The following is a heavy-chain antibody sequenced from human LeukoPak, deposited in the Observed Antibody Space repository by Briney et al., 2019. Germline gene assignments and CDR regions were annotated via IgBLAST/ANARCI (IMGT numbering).Heavy chain of an antibody. Sequence: SGGSLRLSCAASGFTVSSNYMSWVRQAPGKGLEWVSVIYCGGSTYYADSVKGRFTISRDNSKNTLYLQMNSLRAEDTAVYYCARVGNYYDSSGYAYFDYWGQGTLVTVSS. CDR2: IYCGGST. D-gene: IGHD3-22*01. CDR1: GFTVSSNY. V-gene: IGHV3-66*01. J-gene: IGHJ4*02. CDR3: ARVGNYYDSSGYAYFDY.